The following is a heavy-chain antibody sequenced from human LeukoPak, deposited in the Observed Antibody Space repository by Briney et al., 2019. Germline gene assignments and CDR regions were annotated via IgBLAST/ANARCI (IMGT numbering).Heavy chain of an antibody. Sequence: GGSLRLSCAASGFTFSSYSMNWVRQAPGKGLEWVAVISYDGSNKYYADSVKGRFTISRDNSKNTLYLQMNSLRAEDTAVYYCAFGVVIMGYFDYWGQGTLVTVSS. D-gene: IGHD3-3*01. CDR2: ISYDGSNK. CDR1: GFTFSSYS. CDR3: AFGVVIMGYFDY. J-gene: IGHJ4*02. V-gene: IGHV3-30*03.